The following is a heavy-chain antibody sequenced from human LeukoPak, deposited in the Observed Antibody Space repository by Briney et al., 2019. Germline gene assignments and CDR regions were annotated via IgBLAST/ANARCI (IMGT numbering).Heavy chain of an antibody. CDR1: GFTFSSYA. D-gene: IGHD3-10*01. Sequence: GGSLRLSCAASGFTFSSYAMSWVRQAPGKGLEWVSAISGSGGSTYYADSVKGRFTISRDSSKNTLYLQMNSLRAEDTAVYYCAKDAVLCFGTSSPLYYFDYWGQGSLVTVSS. J-gene: IGHJ4*02. CDR3: AKDAVLCFGTSSPLYYFDY. V-gene: IGHV3-23*01. CDR2: ISGSGGST.